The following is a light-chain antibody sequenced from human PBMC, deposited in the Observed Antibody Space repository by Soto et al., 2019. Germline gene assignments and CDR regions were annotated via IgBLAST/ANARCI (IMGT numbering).Light chain of an antibody. V-gene: IGKV3-15*01. CDR1: QSVNTN. CDR2: GAS. J-gene: IGKJ1*01. CDR3: QQYNNWPSWT. Sequence: EIVVTQSPATLSVSPGERATLSCRASQSVNTNFAWYQQKPGQAPRLLIYGASTRATGIPARSSGSGSGTEFTLTISSLQSEDFAVYYCQQYNNWPSWTFGQGTKVEIK.